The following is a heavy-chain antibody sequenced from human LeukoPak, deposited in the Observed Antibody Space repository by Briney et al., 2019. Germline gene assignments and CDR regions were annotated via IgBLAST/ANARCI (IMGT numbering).Heavy chain of an antibody. CDR3: ARGGDVVVVAAPYWYFDL. CDR1: GGSISSYD. CDR2: IYYSGSA. Sequence: SETLSLTCTVSGGSISSYDWSWIRQPPGKGLEWIGYIYYSGSANYNPSLKSRVTISVDASKNQFSLKLSSVTAADTAVYYCARGGDVVVVAAPYWYFDLWGRGTLVTVSS. J-gene: IGHJ2*01. V-gene: IGHV4-59*01. D-gene: IGHD2-15*01.